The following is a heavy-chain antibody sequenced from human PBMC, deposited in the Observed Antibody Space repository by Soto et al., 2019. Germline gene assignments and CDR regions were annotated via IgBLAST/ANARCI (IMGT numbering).Heavy chain of an antibody. J-gene: IGHJ4*02. D-gene: IGHD1-1*01. CDR3: AKFGMATTKRSPPYYIDY. V-gene: IGHV3-23*01. Sequence: GGSLRLSCAASGFTFSSYAMSWVRQAPGKGLEWVSSISGSGGGTYYADSVKGRFTFSRDNSKNTLYLQMNSLRAEDTAVYYCAKFGMATTKRSPPYYIDYWGQGALVTVS. CDR1: GFTFSSYA. CDR2: ISGSGGGT.